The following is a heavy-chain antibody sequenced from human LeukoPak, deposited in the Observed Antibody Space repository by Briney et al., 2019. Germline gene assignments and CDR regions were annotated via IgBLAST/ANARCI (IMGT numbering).Heavy chain of an antibody. V-gene: IGHV1-2*02. CDR3: ARACSSTSCYRN. D-gene: IGHD2-2*02. J-gene: IGHJ4*02. Sequence: ASVKVSCKASGYTFTGYYMHWVRQAPGQGLEWMGWINPNSGGTNYAQKFQGRATMTRDASISTAYMELSRLRSDDTAVYYCARACSSTSCYRNWGQGTLVTVSS. CDR2: INPNSGGT. CDR1: GYTFTGYY.